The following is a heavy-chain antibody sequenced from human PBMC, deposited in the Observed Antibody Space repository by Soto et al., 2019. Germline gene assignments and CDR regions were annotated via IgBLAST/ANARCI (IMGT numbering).Heavy chain of an antibody. J-gene: IGHJ4*02. CDR3: ARASRHCGVYYFDY. CDR2: INAGNGNT. D-gene: IGHD1-26*01. V-gene: IGHV1-3*01. Sequence: QVQLVQSGAEVKKPGASVKVSCKAYGYTFTSYAMHWVRQAPGQRLEWMGWINAGNGNTKYSQKFQGTVTITKDTSARTAYMALSSLGFEDTAVDYWARASRHCGVYYFDYWGQRTLVTVSS. CDR1: GYTFTSYA.